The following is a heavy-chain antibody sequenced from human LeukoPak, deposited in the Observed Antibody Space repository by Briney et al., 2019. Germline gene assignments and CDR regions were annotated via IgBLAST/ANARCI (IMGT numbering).Heavy chain of an antibody. V-gene: IGHV1-69*06. D-gene: IGHD3-3*01. CDR1: GGTFSSYA. J-gene: IGHJ6*03. CDR2: IIPIFGTV. CDR3: ARSLFRFLEWSYRSYYYYYMDV. Sequence: SVKVSCKASGGTFSSYAISWVRQAPGQGLEWMGGIIPIFGTVNYAQKFQGRVTITADKSTSTAYMELSSLRSEDSAVYYCARSLFRFLEWSYRSYYYYYMDVWGKGTTVTISS.